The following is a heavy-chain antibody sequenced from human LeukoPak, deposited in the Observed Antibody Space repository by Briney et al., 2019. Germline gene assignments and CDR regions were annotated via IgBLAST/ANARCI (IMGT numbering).Heavy chain of an antibody. CDR1: GGSNSSSSYY. J-gene: IGHJ3*02. CDR2: IYYSGST. CDR3: ARGRPFKGERAFDI. Sequence: SETLSLTCTVSGGSNSSSSYYWGWIRQPPGKGLEWIGSIYYSGSTNYNPSLKSRVTISVDTSKNQFSLKLSSVTAADTAVYYCARGRPFKGERAFDIWGQGTMVTVSS. V-gene: IGHV4-39*07. D-gene: IGHD1-26*01.